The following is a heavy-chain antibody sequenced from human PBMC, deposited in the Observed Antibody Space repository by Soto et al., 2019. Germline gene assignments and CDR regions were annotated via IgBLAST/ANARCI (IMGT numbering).Heavy chain of an antibody. CDR2: INPSGGST. V-gene: IGHV1-46*01. CDR1: GYTFTSYY. Sequence: ASVKVSCKASGYTFTSYYMHWVRQAPGQGLEWMGIINPSGGSTSYAQKFQGRVTMTRDTSTSTVYMELSSLRSEDTAVYYCARDIVVVVAATPKYYYYGMDVWGQGTTVTVSS. D-gene: IGHD2-15*01. J-gene: IGHJ6*02. CDR3: ARDIVVVVAATPKYYYYGMDV.